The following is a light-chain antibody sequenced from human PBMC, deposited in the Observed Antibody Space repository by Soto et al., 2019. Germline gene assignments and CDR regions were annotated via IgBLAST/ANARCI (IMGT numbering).Light chain of an antibody. CDR3: QQYSSSPPT. V-gene: IGKV3-20*01. J-gene: IGKJ4*01. CDR1: QSLSSRY. Sequence: EIVLTQSPGTLSLSPGDRATLSCRASQSLSSRYLAWYRQKPGQAPRLLNYGASNRATGIPDRFSGSGSGTDFTLTISRLEPDDFAVYYCQQYSSSPPTFGGGTKVEIK. CDR2: GAS.